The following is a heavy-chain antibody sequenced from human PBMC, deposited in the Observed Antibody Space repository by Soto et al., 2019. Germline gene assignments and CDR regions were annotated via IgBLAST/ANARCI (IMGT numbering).Heavy chain of an antibody. CDR3: ARSQGSSTSLEIYYYYYYGMEV. J-gene: IGHJ6*02. Sequence: QVQLVQSGAEVKKPGSSVKVSCKASGGTFSSYDISWVRQAPGQGLEWMGGIITISGTANYAQKFQGRVTITADDSTSTAYMELSSMRSEDTAVYYCARSQGSSTSLEIYYYYYYGMEVWGQGTTVTVSS. D-gene: IGHD2-2*01. CDR1: GGTFSSYD. CDR2: IITISGTA. V-gene: IGHV1-69*01.